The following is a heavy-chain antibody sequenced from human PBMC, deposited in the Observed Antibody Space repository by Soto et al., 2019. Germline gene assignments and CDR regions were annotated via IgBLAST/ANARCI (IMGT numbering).Heavy chain of an antibody. V-gene: IGHV1-69*02. D-gene: IGHD3-10*01. CDR2: IIPILGIA. J-gene: IGHJ5*02. CDR1: GGTFSSYT. Sequence: QVQLVQSGAEVKKPGSSVKVSCKASGGTFSSYTISWVRQAPGQGLEWMGRIIPILGIANYAQKFQGRVTITADKSTSTAYMELSSLRSEDTAVYYWARGDYYGSGSYGWFDPWGQGTLVTVSS. CDR3: ARGDYYGSGSYGWFDP.